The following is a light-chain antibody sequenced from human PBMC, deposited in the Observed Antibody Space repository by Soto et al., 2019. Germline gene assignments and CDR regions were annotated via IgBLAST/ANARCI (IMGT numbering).Light chain of an antibody. V-gene: IGKV3-20*01. CDR1: QSVSSSY. CDR2: GAS. Sequence: IVLTQSPGTLSLSPGERATLSCRASQSVSSSYLAWYHQKPGQAPRLLLYGASTRATGIPDRFSGSGSGTDFPLTISGLEPEDFAVYYCQQYGSSPWTFGQGTKVEIK. CDR3: QQYGSSPWT. J-gene: IGKJ1*01.